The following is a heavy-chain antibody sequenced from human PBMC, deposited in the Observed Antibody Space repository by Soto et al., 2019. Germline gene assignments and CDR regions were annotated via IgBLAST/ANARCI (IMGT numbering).Heavy chain of an antibody. CDR3: ARAYGDYRYYYYGMDV. D-gene: IGHD4-17*01. J-gene: IGHJ6*02. CDR2: ISYDGSNK. V-gene: IGHV3-30-3*01. Sequence: QVQLVESGGGVDQPGRSLRLSCAASGFTFSSYAMHWVRQAPGKGLEWVAVISYDGSNKYYADSVKGRFTISRDNSKNTLYLQMNSLRAEDTAVYYCARAYGDYRYYYYGMDVWGQGTTVTVSS. CDR1: GFTFSSYA.